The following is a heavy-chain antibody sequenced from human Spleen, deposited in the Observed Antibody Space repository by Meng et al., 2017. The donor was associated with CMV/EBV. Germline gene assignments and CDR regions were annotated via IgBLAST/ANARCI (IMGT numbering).Heavy chain of an antibody. D-gene: IGHD1-26*01. J-gene: IGHJ4*02. CDR1: GFTFSNYA. V-gene: IGHV3-23*01. CDR3: AKGRKWEMPLES. CDR2: ISIGGGST. Sequence: GGSLRLSCAASGFTFSNYAMSWVRHAPGKGLEWVSSISIGGGSTYYTDSVKGRFSISRDNSKNTFYLQMNSLGDEDTAVYYCAKGRKWEMPLESWGQGTLVTVSS.